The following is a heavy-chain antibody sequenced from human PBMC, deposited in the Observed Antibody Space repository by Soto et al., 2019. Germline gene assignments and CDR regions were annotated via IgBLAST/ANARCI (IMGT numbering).Heavy chain of an antibody. CDR3: ARSNRCSSTSCYEDY. CDR2: IDPSDSYT. CDR1: GYSFTSYW. V-gene: IGHV5-10-1*01. J-gene: IGHJ4*02. D-gene: IGHD2-2*01. Sequence: GESLKISCKGSGYSFTSYWISWVRQMPGKGLEWMGRIDPSDSYTNYSPSFQGHVTISADKSISTAYLQWSSLKASDTAMYYCARSNRCSSTSCYEDYWGQGTLVTVSS.